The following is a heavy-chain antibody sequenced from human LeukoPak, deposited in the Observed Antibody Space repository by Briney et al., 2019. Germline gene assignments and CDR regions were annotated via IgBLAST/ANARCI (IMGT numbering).Heavy chain of an antibody. CDR2: ISSDSSYI. CDR1: GFNFNTYT. V-gene: IGHV3-21*01. Sequence: PGGSLRLSCAASGFNFNTYTMNWVRQAPGKGLEWVSSISSDSSYIYYADAVHGRFTISRDNAKNSLYLQMNSLRAEDTAVYYCARSYGPRGAFDIWGQGTMVTVSS. J-gene: IGHJ3*02. CDR3: ARSYGPRGAFDI. D-gene: IGHD3-10*01.